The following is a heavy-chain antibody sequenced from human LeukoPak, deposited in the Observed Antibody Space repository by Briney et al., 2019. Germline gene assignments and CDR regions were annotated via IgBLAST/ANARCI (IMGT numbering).Heavy chain of an antibody. J-gene: IGHJ4*02. D-gene: IGHD6-13*01. CDR1: GYSISSGYY. V-gene: IGHV4-38-2*02. Sequence: SSETLSLTCTVSGYSISSGYYWGWIRQPPGKGLEWIGRIYISGSTNYNPSLKSRVTISVDTSKNQFSLKLSSVTAADTAVYYCARGIAAAGLYYFDYWGQGTLVTVSS. CDR3: ARGIAAAGLYYFDY. CDR2: IYISGST.